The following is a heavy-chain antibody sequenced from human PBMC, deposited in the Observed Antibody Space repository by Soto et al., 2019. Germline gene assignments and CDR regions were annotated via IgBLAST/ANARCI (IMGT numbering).Heavy chain of an antibody. CDR1: GDSVSSNSAA. D-gene: IGHD5-18*01. CDR2: TYYRSKWYN. V-gene: IGHV6-1*01. Sequence: PSQTLSLTCAISGDSVSSNSAAWNWIRQSPSRGLEWLGRTYYRSKWYNDYAVSVKSRITINPDTSKNQFSLQLNSVTPEDTAVYYCARGGPVTARVTVGYYHYGMDVWGQGTTVTVAS. J-gene: IGHJ6*02. CDR3: ARGGPVTARVTVGYYHYGMDV.